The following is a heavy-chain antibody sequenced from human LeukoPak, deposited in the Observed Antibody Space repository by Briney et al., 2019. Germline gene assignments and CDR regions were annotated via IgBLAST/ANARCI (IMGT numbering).Heavy chain of an antibody. D-gene: IGHD4-11*01. CDR2: IYYSGST. CDR3: ARPRGSNSQFDY. CDR1: GGSISSSSYY. V-gene: IGHV4-39*01. Sequence: SETLSLTCTVSGGSISSSSYYWGWIRQPPGKGLEWIGSIYYSGSTYYNPSLKSRVTISVDTSKNQFSLKLSSVTAADTAVYYCARPRGSNSQFDYWGQGTLVTVSS. J-gene: IGHJ4*02.